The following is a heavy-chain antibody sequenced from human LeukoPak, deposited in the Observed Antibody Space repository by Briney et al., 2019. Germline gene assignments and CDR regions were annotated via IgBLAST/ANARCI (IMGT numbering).Heavy chain of an antibody. CDR2: VNHSGST. V-gene: IGHV4-34*01. Sequence: SETLSLTCAVYGGSFSGYYWSWIRQPPGKGLEWIGEVNHSGSTNYNPSLKSRVTISVDTSKNQFSLKLSSVTAADTAVYYCASPSDEYSSGRYGSALNYWGQGTLVTVSS. J-gene: IGHJ4*02. CDR1: GGSFSGYY. CDR3: ASPSDEYSSGRYGSALNY. D-gene: IGHD6-19*01.